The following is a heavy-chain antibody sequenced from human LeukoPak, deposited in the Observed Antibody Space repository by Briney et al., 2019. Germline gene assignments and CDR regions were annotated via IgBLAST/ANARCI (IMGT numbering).Heavy chain of an antibody. D-gene: IGHD2/OR15-2a*01. J-gene: IGHJ4*02. Sequence: PSETLSLTCTVSGGSISSSSYYWGWIRQPPGKGLEWIGSIYYSGSTYYNPSLKSRVTISVDTSKDQFSLKLSSVTAADTAVYYCARGFSFLSPDYWGQGTLVTVSS. CDR3: ARGFSFLSPDY. V-gene: IGHV4-39*07. CDR2: IYYSGST. CDR1: GGSISSSSYY.